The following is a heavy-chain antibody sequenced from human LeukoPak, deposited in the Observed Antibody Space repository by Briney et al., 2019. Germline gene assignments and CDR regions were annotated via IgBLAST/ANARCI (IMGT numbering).Heavy chain of an antibody. Sequence: TSETLSLTCTISGGSVSDYYWSWIRQPPGKGLEWIGYIYYSGSTNYNPSLKSRVTISVDTSKNQFSLKLSSVTAADTAVYYCARDMTMVRGVDYYYYYMDVWGKGTTVTISS. CDR2: IYYSGST. D-gene: IGHD3-10*01. CDR1: GGSVSDYY. J-gene: IGHJ6*03. CDR3: ARDMTMVRGVDYYYYYMDV. V-gene: IGHV4-59*02.